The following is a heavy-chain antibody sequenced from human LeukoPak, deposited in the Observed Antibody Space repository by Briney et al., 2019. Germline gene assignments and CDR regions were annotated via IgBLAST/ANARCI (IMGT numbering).Heavy chain of an antibody. CDR1: GFTFSSYS. Sequence: PGGSLRLSCAASGFTFSSYSMNWVRQAPGKGLEWVSSISSSSSYIYYADSVKGRFTISRDNAKNSLYPQMNSLRAEDTAVYYCARDNSYGYWDAFDIWGQGTMVTVSS. CDR3: ARDNSYGYWDAFDI. CDR2: ISSSSSYI. J-gene: IGHJ3*02. V-gene: IGHV3-21*01. D-gene: IGHD5-18*01.